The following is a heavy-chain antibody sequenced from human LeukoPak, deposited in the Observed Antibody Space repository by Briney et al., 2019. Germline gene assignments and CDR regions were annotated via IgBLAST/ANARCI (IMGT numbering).Heavy chain of an antibody. CDR3: ARVRDGYNYAY. CDR2: IYYSGST. J-gene: IGHJ4*02. CDR1: GDSISSGNYY. V-gene: IGHV4-30-4*01. D-gene: IGHD5-24*01. Sequence: PSETLSLTCTVSGDSISSGNYYWTWIRQPPGKGLEWIGYIYYSGSTFYNPSLKSRVTISVDTSKNEFSLKLSSVTAADTAVYYCARVRDGYNYAYWGQGTLVTVSS.